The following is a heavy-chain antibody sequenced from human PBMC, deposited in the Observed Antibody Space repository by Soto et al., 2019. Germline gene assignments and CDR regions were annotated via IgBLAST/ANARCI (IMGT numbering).Heavy chain of an antibody. Sequence: PGGSLTLSCEASGFSFSNDTVHSVRHAPDKGLEWVAVISYNGSNKYYSDSVKGRFTSSRDNSKNTLYLQMNSLRAEDTAVYYCARDVWDYLDRGVSQYYYYRMDVWGQGTTVTVSS. CDR3: ARDVWDYLDRGVSQYYYYRMDV. D-gene: IGHD3-10*01. V-gene: IGHV3-30-3*01. CDR1: GFSFSNDT. J-gene: IGHJ6*02. CDR2: ISYNGSNK.